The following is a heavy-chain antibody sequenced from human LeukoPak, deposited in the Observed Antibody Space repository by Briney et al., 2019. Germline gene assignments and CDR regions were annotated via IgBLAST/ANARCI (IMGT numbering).Heavy chain of an antibody. CDR1: GGSISSSSYY. D-gene: IGHD1-26*01. CDR3: ARLVGAHFDY. CDR2: IYYSGST. V-gene: IGHV4-39*07. Sequence: PSETLSLTCTVSGGSISSSSYYWGWIRQPPGKGLEWIGSIYYSGSTYYNPSLKSRVTISVDTSKNQFSLKLSSVTAADTAVYYCARLVGAHFDYWGQGTLVTVSS. J-gene: IGHJ4*02.